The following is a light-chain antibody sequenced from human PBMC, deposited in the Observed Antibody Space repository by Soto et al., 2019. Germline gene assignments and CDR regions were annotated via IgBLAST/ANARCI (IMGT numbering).Light chain of an antibody. Sequence: EIVMTQSPSTLSVSPGERDTLACRASQSVSSNLAWYQQQPGQAPRLLIYGASTRETGVPARFSGSGSGTDFTLTISSLQSEDFAVYYCQHYNSWLVTFGKGTHVEIK. J-gene: IGKJ1*01. CDR3: QHYNSWLVT. CDR2: GAS. CDR1: QSVSSN. V-gene: IGKV3-15*01.